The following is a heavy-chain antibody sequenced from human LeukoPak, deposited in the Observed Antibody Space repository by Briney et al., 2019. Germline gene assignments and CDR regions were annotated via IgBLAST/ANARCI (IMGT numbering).Heavy chain of an antibody. CDR3: ARATGTFSEWSLDY. CDR1: GFALRSYG. V-gene: IGHV3-30*02. J-gene: IGHJ4*02. CDR2: IRYDGSDR. Sequence: GGSLRLSCAASGFALRSYGMHWVRQAPGKGLEWVAFIRYDGSDRYYGDSVKGRFTISRDISSSTLYLQMNNLRGGDTAVYYCARATGTFSEWSLDYRGQGTLVTVSS. D-gene: IGHD3-3*01.